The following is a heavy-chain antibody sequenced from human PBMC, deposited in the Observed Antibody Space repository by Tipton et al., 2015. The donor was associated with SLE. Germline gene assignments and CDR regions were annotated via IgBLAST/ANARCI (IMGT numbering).Heavy chain of an antibody. Sequence: QLVQSGAELKKPGESLKISCKGSGYSFPSSWIGWLRQMPGKGLEWLGIIFPSDSDTRYSPSFQGQVTISADRSITTAYLQLSSLKASDTAIYYCARLAAAADTPYFDYWGQGTLVTVSS. CDR3: ARLAAAADTPYFDY. D-gene: IGHD6-13*01. J-gene: IGHJ4*02. V-gene: IGHV5-51*01. CDR1: GYSFPSSW. CDR2: IFPSDSDT.